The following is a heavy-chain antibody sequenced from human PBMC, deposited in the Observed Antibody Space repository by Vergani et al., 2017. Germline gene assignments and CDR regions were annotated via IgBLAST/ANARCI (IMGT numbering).Heavy chain of an antibody. V-gene: IGHV4-31*03. Sequence: QVQLQESGPGLVKPSQTLALICTVSGGSVSNGGYYWSWIRQHPVKGLEWIGYIYYSGTTYYNPSLESRLTISLDTSENHLSLKLTSVTAADTAVYYCARQKDYYMDVWGKXP. CDR2: IYYSGTT. CDR3: ARQKDYYMDV. J-gene: IGHJ6*03. CDR1: GGSVSNGGYY.